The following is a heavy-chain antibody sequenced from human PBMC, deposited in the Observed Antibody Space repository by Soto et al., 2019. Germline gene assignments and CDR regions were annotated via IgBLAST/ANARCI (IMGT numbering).Heavy chain of an antibody. V-gene: IGHV3-30*01. J-gene: IGHJ4*02. D-gene: IGHD5-12*01. Sequence: ESGGGVVQAGRSLRLSCSASGFTFSGYAMHWVRQAPGKGLEWVALISSDGSNKDYSNSVKGRFTISRDNSKSTLFLQMNSPRPEDTGVYFCASSDLHFDGYPLDYWGRGTLVTVSS. CDR3: ASSDLHFDGYPLDY. CDR2: ISSDGSNK. CDR1: GFTFSGYA.